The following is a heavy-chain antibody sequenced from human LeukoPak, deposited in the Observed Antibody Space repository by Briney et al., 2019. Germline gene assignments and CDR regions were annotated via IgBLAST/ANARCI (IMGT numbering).Heavy chain of an antibody. CDR2: ISYDGSNK. Sequence: GGSLRLSCAASGFTFSSYAIHWVRQAPGKGLEWVAVISYDGSNKYYTDSVKGRFTISRDNSKNTLYLQMNSLRAEDTAVYYCARDDRTGYSSSWSDYWGQGTLVTVSS. D-gene: IGHD6-13*01. CDR3: ARDDRTGYSSSWSDY. J-gene: IGHJ4*02. V-gene: IGHV3-30-3*01. CDR1: GFTFSSYA.